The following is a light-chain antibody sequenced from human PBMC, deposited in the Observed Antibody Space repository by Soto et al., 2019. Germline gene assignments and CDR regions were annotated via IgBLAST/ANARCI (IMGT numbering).Light chain of an antibody. CDR2: DVS. V-gene: IGLV2-14*03. J-gene: IGLJ1*01. CDR3: SSIVPGIVV. Sequence: QSALTPPASLSGSPGQAITISCIGTSLDIGDHNSVSWHQQYPGEAPKLLIFDVSNRPSGISNRFSGSKSGNTASLTISGLQAEDEAVYYCSSIVPGIVVFGTGTKVTVL. CDR1: SLDIGDHNS.